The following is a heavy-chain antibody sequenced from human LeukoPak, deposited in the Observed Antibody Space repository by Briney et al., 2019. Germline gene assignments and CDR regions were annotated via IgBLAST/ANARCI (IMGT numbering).Heavy chain of an antibody. D-gene: IGHD2-2*01. J-gene: IGHJ3*02. CDR1: GGSISSTSYC. V-gene: IGHV4-61*09. Sequence: SETLSLTCTVSGGSISSTSYCWTWIRQPAGKGLEWIGHIYTSGSTNYNPSLKSRVTISVDTSKNQFSLRLSSVTAADTAVYYCARETGSTRAFDIWGHGTMVTVSS. CDR3: ARETGSTRAFDI. CDR2: IYTSGST.